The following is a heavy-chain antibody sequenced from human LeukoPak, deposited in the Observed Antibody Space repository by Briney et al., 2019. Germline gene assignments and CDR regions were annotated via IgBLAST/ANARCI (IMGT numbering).Heavy chain of an antibody. D-gene: IGHD6-13*01. Sequence: GGSLRLSCAASGFTFSSYWMSWVRQAPGKGLEWVASINKDGGEKYYVDSVKGRFTISRDNAKSSVYLQMNTLRAEDTAVYYCATSAAAPGNQWGQGTLVTVSS. J-gene: IGHJ4*02. CDR3: ATSAAAPGNQ. V-gene: IGHV3-7*03. CDR1: GFTFSSYW. CDR2: INKDGGEK.